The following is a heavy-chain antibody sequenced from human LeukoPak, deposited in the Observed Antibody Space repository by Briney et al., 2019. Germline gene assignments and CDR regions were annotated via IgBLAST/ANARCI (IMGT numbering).Heavy chain of an antibody. Sequence: GRSLRLSCAASGFTFSSYAMHWVRQAPGKGLEWVAVISYDGSNKYYADSVKGRFTISRDNSKNTLYLQMNGLRAEDTAAYYCARAGSSSWYTNWFDPWGQGTLVTVSS. J-gene: IGHJ5*02. CDR3: ARAGSSSWYTNWFDP. V-gene: IGHV3-30*04. CDR1: GFTFSSYA. CDR2: ISYDGSNK. D-gene: IGHD6-13*01.